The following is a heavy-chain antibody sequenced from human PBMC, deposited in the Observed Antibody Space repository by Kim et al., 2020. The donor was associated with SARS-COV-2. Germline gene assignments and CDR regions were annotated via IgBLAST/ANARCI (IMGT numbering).Heavy chain of an antibody. V-gene: IGHV3-74*01. CDR3: TRDGVDAFDI. Sequence: GGSLRLSCAASGFTFSSHYMHWVRQVPGKGLVWVSHISADGGNTNYEDSVKGRFTISRDNAKNMLYLQINSLRVEDTAVYYCTRDGVDAFDIWGQGTSLTVSS. CDR2: ISADGGNT. CDR1: GFTFSSHY. D-gene: IGHD3-10*01. J-gene: IGHJ3*02.